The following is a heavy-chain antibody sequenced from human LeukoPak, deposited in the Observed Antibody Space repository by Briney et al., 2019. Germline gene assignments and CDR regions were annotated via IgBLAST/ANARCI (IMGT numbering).Heavy chain of an antibody. D-gene: IGHD2-2*01. CDR1: GFTFSRYA. CDR2: FSGSGGST. Sequence: GGSLRLSCAASGFTFSRYAMSWVRQAPGQGLGWVSAFSGSGGSTYYTDSAKARVTISRDNSKHTLYLQINSLIAEDTAVYYFARSPPAAMGEYFQHWGQGTLVTVSS. CDR3: ARSPPAAMGEYFQH. V-gene: IGHV3-23*01. J-gene: IGHJ1*01.